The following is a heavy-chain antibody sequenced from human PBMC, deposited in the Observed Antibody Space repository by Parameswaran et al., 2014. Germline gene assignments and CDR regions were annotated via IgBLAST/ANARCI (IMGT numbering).Heavy chain of an antibody. V-gene: IGHV4-39*01. J-gene: IGHJ4*02. CDR2: IYYSGST. CDR3: ARRELLDGIVD. Sequence: VRQAPGKGLEWIGSIYYSGSTYYNPSLKSRVTISVDTSKNQFSLKLSSVTAADTAVYYCARRELLDGIVDWGQGTLVTVSS. D-gene: IGHD3-22*01.